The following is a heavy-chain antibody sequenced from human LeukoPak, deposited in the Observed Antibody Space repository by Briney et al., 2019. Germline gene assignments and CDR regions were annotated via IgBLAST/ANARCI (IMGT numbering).Heavy chain of an antibody. CDR2: ISAYNGNT. CDR3: ARDNYYGSGSYHDAFDI. J-gene: IGHJ3*02. D-gene: IGHD3-10*01. V-gene: IGHV1-18*01. Sequence: ASAKVSCKASGYTFTSYGISWVRQAPGQGLEWMGWISAYNGNTNYAQKLQGRVTMTTDTSTSTAYMELRSLRSDDTAVYYCARDNYYGSGSYHDAFDIWGQGTMVTVSS. CDR1: GYTFTSYG.